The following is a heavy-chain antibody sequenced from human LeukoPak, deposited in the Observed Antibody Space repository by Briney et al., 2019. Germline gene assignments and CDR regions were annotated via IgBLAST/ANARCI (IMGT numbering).Heavy chain of an antibody. CDR3: AKDVRVGGGGMDV. J-gene: IGHJ6*02. CDR2: IWYDGSNK. V-gene: IGHV3-33*06. Sequence: GGSLRLSCAASGFTFSSYGMHWVRQAPGKGLEWMAVIWYDGSNKYYADSVKGRFTISRDNSKNTLYLQMNSLRAGDTAVYYCAKDVRVGGGGMDVWGQGTPVTVSS. CDR1: GFTFSSYG. D-gene: IGHD1-26*01.